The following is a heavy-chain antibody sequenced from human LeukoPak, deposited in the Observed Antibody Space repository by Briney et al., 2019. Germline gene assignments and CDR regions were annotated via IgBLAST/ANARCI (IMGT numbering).Heavy chain of an antibody. CDR2: ISYDGSNK. D-gene: IGHD1-26*01. CDR1: GFTFSSYA. J-gene: IGHJ4*02. Sequence: PGRSLRLSCAASGFTFSSYAMHWVRQAPGKGLEWVAIISYDGSNKYYADSVKGRFTISRDDSQNTLYLQMNSLRAEDTAVYYCARDLIVGAPDYFDFWGQGTLVTVSS. CDR3: ARDLIVGAPDYFDF. V-gene: IGHV3-30*04.